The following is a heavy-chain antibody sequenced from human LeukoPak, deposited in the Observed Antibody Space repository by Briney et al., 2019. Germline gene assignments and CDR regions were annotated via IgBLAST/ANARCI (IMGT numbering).Heavy chain of an antibody. CDR1: GFTFDDYA. Sequence: GGSLRLSCAASGFTFDDYAMHWVRQAPGKGLERVSGISWNSGSIGYADSVKGRFTISRDNAKNSLYLQMNSLRAEDTALYYCAKDIRIAARPDYYYGMDVWGQGTTVTVSS. J-gene: IGHJ6*02. D-gene: IGHD6-6*01. V-gene: IGHV3-9*01. CDR2: ISWNSGSI. CDR3: AKDIRIAARPDYYYGMDV.